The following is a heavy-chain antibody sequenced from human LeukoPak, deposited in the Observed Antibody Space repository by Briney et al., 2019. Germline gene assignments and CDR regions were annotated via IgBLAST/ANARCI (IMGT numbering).Heavy chain of an antibody. CDR1: GYTFTGYY. D-gene: IGHD5-18*01. Sequence: ASVKVSCKASGYTFTGYYMHWVRQAPRQGLEWMGWINPNSGGTNYAQKFQGRVTMTRDTSISTAYVELSRLRSDDTAVYYCARVSRPYGYRFIYWGQGTLVTVSS. CDR3: ARVSRPYGYRFIY. CDR2: INPNSGGT. V-gene: IGHV1-2*02. J-gene: IGHJ4*02.